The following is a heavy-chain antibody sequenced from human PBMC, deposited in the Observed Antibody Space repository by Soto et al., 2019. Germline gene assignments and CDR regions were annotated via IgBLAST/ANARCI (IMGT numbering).Heavy chain of an antibody. CDR2: INPNSGGT. CDR1: GYTFTVYY. J-gene: IGHJ3*01. Sequence: GASVKVSCKASGYTFTVYYMHWVRQAPGQGLEWMGWINPNSGGTNFAQKFQGWVTMTRDTSISTAYMELSRLRSDDTAVYYCASSRRYYYDTTGLDAFDVWGQGTMDTVSS. D-gene: IGHD3-22*01. CDR3: ASSRRYYYDTTGLDAFDV. V-gene: IGHV1-2*04.